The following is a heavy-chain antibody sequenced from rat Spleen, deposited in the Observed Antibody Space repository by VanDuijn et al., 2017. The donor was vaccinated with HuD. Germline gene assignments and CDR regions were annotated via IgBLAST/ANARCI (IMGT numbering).Heavy chain of an antibody. D-gene: IGHD2-1*01. CDR3: TTSTYDWFVY. CDR1: GYSFTSSYR. J-gene: IGHJ3*01. Sequence: EVQLQESGPGLVKPSQSLSLTCSVTGYSFTSSYRRNWIRKFPGNKLEWMGYINSAGNTLYNPSLKSRISITRDTSKNQFFLQVNSVTTEDTATYYCTTSTYDWFVYWGQGTLVTVSS. V-gene: IGHV3-3*01. CDR2: INSAGNT.